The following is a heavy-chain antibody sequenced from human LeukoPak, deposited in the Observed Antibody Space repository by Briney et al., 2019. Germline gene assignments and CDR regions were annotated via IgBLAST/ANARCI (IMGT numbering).Heavy chain of an antibody. CDR2: INSDGSST. D-gene: IGHD5-12*01. CDR1: GCTFSSYW. V-gene: IGHV3-74*01. CDR3: ARVGQAGYVGYPLDY. J-gene: IGHJ4*02. Sequence: GSLILSWAGSGCTFSSYWMHWVLQAPAKGLMWVSRINSDGSSTSYPDSVKGRFTISRDNAKKTLYLQINSLRAEETAVFYCARVGQAGYVGYPLDYRGQGTLVTVSS.